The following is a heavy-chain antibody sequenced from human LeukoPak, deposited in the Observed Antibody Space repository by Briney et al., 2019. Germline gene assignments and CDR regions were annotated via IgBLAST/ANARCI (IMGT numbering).Heavy chain of an antibody. V-gene: IGHV4-39*07. CDR1: GGSISSSSYY. CDR3: ARHLGYCSSTSCYSWFGP. D-gene: IGHD2-2*01. Sequence: SETLSLTCTVSGGSISSSSYYWGWIRQPPGKGLEWIGSIYYSGSTYYNPSLKSRVTISVDTSKNQFSLKLSSVTAADTAVYYCARHLGYCSSTSCYSWFGPWGQGTLVTVSS. CDR2: IYYSGST. J-gene: IGHJ5*02.